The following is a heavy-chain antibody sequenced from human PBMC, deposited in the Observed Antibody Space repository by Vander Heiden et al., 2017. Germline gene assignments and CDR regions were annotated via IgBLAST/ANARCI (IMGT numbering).Heavy chain of an antibody. CDR2: IYPGDSDT. J-gene: IGHJ4*02. CDR1: GYSFTNYW. V-gene: IGHV5-51*01. Sequence: EVPLVQSGAEVKKAGESLKISCQGSGYSFTNYWIGWVRQMPGKGLEWMGIIYPGDSDTRYSPSFQGQVTFLVDKSISTAYLQWSSLKAADTAMYYCARYGGSGDPEDFWGQGTLVTVSS. CDR3: ARYGGSGDPEDF. D-gene: IGHD3-10*01.